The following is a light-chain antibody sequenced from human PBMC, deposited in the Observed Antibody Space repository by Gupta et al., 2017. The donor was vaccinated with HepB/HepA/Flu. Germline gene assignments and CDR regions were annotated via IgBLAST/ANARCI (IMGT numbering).Light chain of an antibody. Sequence: DIQMTQSPSTLSASVGERVTITCRASQSVRSWLAWYQQKPGKAPKLLIYKASNLESGVPSRFSGGGSGTEFTLTISSLQPDDFATYYCHQYNSFSAWTFGQGTKVEIK. CDR1: QSVRSW. CDR2: KAS. V-gene: IGKV1-5*03. CDR3: HQYNSFSAWT. J-gene: IGKJ1*01.